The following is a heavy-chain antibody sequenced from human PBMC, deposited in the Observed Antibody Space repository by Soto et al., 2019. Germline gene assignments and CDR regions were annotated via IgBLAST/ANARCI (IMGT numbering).Heavy chain of an antibody. Sequence: SETLSLTCTVSGGSISSYYWSWIRQPPGKGLEWIGYIYYSGSTNYNPSLKSRVTISVDTSKNQFSLKLSSVTAADTAVYYCARGSRGYSGYVYWGQGTLVTVSS. D-gene: IGHD5-12*01. V-gene: IGHV4-59*01. CDR2: IYYSGST. CDR3: ARGSRGYSGYVY. CDR1: GGSISSYY. J-gene: IGHJ4*02.